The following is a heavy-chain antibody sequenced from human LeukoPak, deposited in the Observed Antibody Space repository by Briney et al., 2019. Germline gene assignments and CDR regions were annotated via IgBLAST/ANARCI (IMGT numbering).Heavy chain of an antibody. Sequence: SETLSLTCAVSGGSISSSNWWSWVRQPPGKGLEWIGEIYHSGSTNYNPSLKSRVTISVVKSKNQFSLKLSSVTAADTAVYYCASHDSSGFHDYWGQGTLVTVSS. CDR2: IYHSGST. CDR1: GGSISSSNW. CDR3: ASHDSSGFHDY. V-gene: IGHV4-4*02. D-gene: IGHD3-22*01. J-gene: IGHJ4*02.